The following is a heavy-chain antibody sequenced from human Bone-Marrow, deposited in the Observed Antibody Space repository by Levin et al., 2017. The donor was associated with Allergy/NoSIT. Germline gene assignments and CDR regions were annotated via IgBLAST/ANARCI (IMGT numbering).Heavy chain of an antibody. V-gene: IGHV4-30-4*01. CDR3: ARDRDYYDSSGYDIVYYGMDV. J-gene: IGHJ6*02. CDR2: IYSSGNT. CDR1: GASISSNDYY. D-gene: IGHD3-22*01. Sequence: SQTLSLTCTVSGASISSNDYYWSWIRQPPGKGLEWIGYIYSSGNTHYNPSLKSRVTMSLDASKNQISLKLNSLPAAATAVYYCARDRDYYDSSGYDIVYYGMDVWGQGTTVTVSS.